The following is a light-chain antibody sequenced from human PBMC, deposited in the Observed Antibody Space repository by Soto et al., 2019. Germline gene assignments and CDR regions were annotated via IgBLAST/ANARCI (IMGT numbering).Light chain of an antibody. CDR2: DVS. CDR1: SSDVGGYNY. Sequence: QSALTQPASVSGSPGQSITISCNGTSSDVGGYNYVSWYKQHPGKAPKLMIYDVSNRPSGVSNRFSGSKSGNTASLTISGLQAEDEADYYCSSYTSSSTLYVFGTGTKVTVL. V-gene: IGLV2-14*01. CDR3: SSYTSSSTLYV. J-gene: IGLJ1*01.